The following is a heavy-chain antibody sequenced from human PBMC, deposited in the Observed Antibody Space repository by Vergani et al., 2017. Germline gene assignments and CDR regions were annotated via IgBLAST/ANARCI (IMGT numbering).Heavy chain of an antibody. Sequence: QLQLQESGPGLVKPSETLSLTCTVSGGSISSSSYYWGWIRQPPGKGLEWIGSIYYSGSTYYNPSLKSRVTISVDTSKNQFSLKLSSVTAADTAVYYCXRDCLSPNIVVVPAADSPATIWGQGTRVTVSS. CDR1: GGSISSSSYY. CDR2: IYYSGST. J-gene: IGHJ3*02. D-gene: IGHD2-2*01. CDR3: XRDCLSPNIVVVPAADSPATI. V-gene: IGHV4-39*07.